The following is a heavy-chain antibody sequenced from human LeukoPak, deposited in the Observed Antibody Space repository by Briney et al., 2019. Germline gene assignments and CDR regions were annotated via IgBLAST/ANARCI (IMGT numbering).Heavy chain of an antibody. V-gene: IGHV3-23*01. D-gene: IGHD6-13*01. Sequence: GGSLRLSCAASGFTLSTYTMGWVRQAPGKGLEWVSDISRRGGTTSYTESVMGRFTISRGDSKNTLYLQMNSLSAEDTAIYYCARAGDASWYDYWGQGTLVTVSS. CDR1: GFTLSTYT. CDR2: ISRRGGTT. J-gene: IGHJ4*02. CDR3: ARAGDASWYDY.